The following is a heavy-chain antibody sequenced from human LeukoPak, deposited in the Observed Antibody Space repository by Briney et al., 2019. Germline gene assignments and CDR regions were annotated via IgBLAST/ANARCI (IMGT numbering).Heavy chain of an antibody. J-gene: IGHJ4*02. CDR3: ARDRNPYYDGSGYGYC. CDR2: INPSGGST. Sequence: ASVKVSCKASGYTSTSYYMHWVRQAPGQGLEWMGIINPSGGSTSYAQKLRGRVTMTTDTSTSTAYMELRSLRSDDTAIYYCARDRNPYYDGSGYGYCWGQGTLVTVSS. CDR1: GYTSTSYY. V-gene: IGHV1-46*01. D-gene: IGHD3-22*01.